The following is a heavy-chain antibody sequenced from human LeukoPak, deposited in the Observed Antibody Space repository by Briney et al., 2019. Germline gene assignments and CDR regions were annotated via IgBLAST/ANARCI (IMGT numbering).Heavy chain of an antibody. Sequence: SVKVSCKASGGTFSSYAISWVRQAPGQGLEWMGGIIPIFGTANYAQKFQGRVTITADESTSTAYMGLSSLRSEDTAVYYCARGRETYYYDSSGYYRFDYWGQGTLVTVSS. CDR1: GGTFSSYA. CDR3: ARGRETYYYDSSGYYRFDY. CDR2: IIPIFGTA. V-gene: IGHV1-69*13. D-gene: IGHD3-22*01. J-gene: IGHJ4*02.